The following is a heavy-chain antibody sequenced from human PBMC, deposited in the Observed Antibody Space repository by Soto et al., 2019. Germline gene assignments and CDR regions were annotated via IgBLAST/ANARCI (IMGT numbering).Heavy chain of an antibody. J-gene: IGHJ3*02. CDR1: GYRFTEFG. Sequence: QVQLLQSGPEVKKPGASVKVSCRAFGYRFTEFGISWVRQAPGQGLEWVGWSRADNSHPNYAKSLQGRVNVTTDTSSHTAYMELTSLTSADTAVYYCARAADRFHFVWGRNDALDIWGQGTVVFVSS. V-gene: IGHV1-18*01. CDR2: SRADNSHP. CDR3: ARAADRFHFVWGRNDALDI. D-gene: IGHD3-16*01.